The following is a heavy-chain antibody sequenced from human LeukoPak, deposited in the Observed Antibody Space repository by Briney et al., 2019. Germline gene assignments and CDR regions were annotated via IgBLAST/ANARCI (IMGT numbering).Heavy chain of an antibody. D-gene: IGHD5-18*01. Sequence: GGSLRLSCAASGFTVSSNYMSWVRQAPGKGLEWVSVIYSGGSTYYADSVKGRFTISRHNSKNTLYLQMNSLRAEDTAVYYCARGKRQLWLLFSGMDVWGQGTTVTVSS. CDR1: GFTVSSNY. CDR2: IYSGGST. V-gene: IGHV3-53*04. CDR3: ARGKRQLWLLFSGMDV. J-gene: IGHJ6*02.